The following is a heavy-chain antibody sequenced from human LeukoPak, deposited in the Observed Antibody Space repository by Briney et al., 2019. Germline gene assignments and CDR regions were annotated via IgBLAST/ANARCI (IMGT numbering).Heavy chain of an antibody. CDR1: GASVSSGSYS. J-gene: IGHJ4*02. CDR3: ARYLRIEGKYNFDY. D-gene: IGHD1-26*01. V-gene: IGHV4-61*01. Sequence: YPSETLSLTCTVSGASVSSGSYSWSWIRQPPGKGLEWIGYIHNSGTTNYNPSLKSRVTMSVDTSRNQFSLKLTSVTAADTAVYYCARYLRIEGKYNFDYWGQGTLVTVSS. CDR2: IHNSGTT.